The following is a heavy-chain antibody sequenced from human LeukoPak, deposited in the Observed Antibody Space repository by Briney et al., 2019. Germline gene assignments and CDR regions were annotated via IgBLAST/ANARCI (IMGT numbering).Heavy chain of an antibody. D-gene: IGHD3-3*01. CDR3: ARAKYDFWRRTYYFDY. CDR2: IYYSGST. J-gene: IGHJ4*02. Sequence: SETLSLTCTVSGGSISSYYWSWIRQPPGKGLEWIGYIYYSGSTNYNPSLKSRVTISVDTSKNQFSLKLSSVTAADTAVYYCARAKYDFWRRTYYFDYWGQGTLVTVSS. CDR1: GGSISSYY. V-gene: IGHV4-59*08.